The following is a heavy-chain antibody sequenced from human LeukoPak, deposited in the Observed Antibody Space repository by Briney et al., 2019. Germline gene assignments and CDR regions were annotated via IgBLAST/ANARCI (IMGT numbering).Heavy chain of an antibody. CDR3: ARGFGDWGLSWFDP. Sequence: SETLSLTCTVSGGSVSSGSYYWSWIRQPPGKGLEWIGYIYYSGSAKYNPSLKSRVTISVDTFKNQFSLKLTSVTAADTAVYYCARGFGDWGLSWFDPWGQGTLVTVSP. J-gene: IGHJ5*02. V-gene: IGHV4-61*01. CDR2: IYYSGSA. D-gene: IGHD3-10*01. CDR1: GGSVSSGSYY.